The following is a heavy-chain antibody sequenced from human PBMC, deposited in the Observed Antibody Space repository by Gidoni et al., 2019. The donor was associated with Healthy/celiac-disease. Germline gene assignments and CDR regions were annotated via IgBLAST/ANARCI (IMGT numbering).Heavy chain of an antibody. CDR3: ATGSCSSTSCYPRADY. D-gene: IGHD2-2*01. Sequence: QVQLVQSGAEVKKPGSSVKVSCKASGGTFSSYAISWVRQAPGQGLELMGRIIPILGIANYAQKFQGRVTITADKSTSTAYMELSSLRSEDTAVYYCATGSCSSTSCYPRADYWGQGTLVTVSS. V-gene: IGHV1-69*04. CDR2: IIPILGIA. J-gene: IGHJ4*02. CDR1: GGTFSSYA.